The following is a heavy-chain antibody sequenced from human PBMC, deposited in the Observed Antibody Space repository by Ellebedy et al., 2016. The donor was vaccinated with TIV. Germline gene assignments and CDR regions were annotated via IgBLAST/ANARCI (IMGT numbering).Heavy chain of an antibody. J-gene: IGHJ4*02. CDR1: GYTLTELS. Sequence: ASVKVSXKVSGYTLTELSMHWVRQAPGKGLEWMGGFDPEDGETIYAQKFQGRVTMTEDTSTDTAYMELSSLRSEDTAVYYCATDPEYSSSWYWTYWGQGTLVTVSS. CDR2: FDPEDGET. D-gene: IGHD6-13*01. CDR3: ATDPEYSSSWYWTY. V-gene: IGHV1-24*01.